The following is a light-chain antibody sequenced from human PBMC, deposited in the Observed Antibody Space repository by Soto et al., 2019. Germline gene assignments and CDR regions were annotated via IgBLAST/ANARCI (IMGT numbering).Light chain of an antibody. J-gene: IGKJ5*01. CDR2: EVS. V-gene: IGKV2D-29*02. CDR1: QILLHITGETF. Sequence: DVVITQTALSLSVAPGQPASISFNSSQILLHITGETFLFWYLQKPGQSPQLLIYEVSTRVSGVPDRFSGSGSGTDFTLEISRVETDDVGIYYCMQSTQLPPTFGQGTRLEIK. CDR3: MQSTQLPPT.